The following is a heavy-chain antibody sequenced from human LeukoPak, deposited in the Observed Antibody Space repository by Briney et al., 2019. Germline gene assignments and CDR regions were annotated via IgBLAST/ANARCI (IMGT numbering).Heavy chain of an antibody. CDR3: ARGPHYDFWSGYYTQFDY. J-gene: IGHJ4*02. Sequence: GGSLRLSCAASGFTFSDYYMNWVRQAPGKGLEWVSSISSSSSYIYYADSVKGRFTISRDNAKNSLYLQMNSLRAEDTAVYYCARGPHYDFWSGYYTQFDYWGQGTLVTVSS. CDR2: ISSSSSYI. CDR1: GFTFSDYY. D-gene: IGHD3-3*01. V-gene: IGHV3-21*01.